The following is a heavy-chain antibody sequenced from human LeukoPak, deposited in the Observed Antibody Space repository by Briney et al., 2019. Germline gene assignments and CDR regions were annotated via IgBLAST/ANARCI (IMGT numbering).Heavy chain of an antibody. CDR1: GFTFSSYA. D-gene: IGHD3-10*01. V-gene: IGHV1-3*01. Sequence: GGSLRLSCAASGFTFSSYAMHWVRQAPGQRLEWMGWINAGNGNTKYAQKFQGRVTITRDTSASTAYMELSSLRSEDTAVYYCARAVPTLLWFGELLPGAFDYWGQGTLVTVSS. CDR2: INAGNGNT. J-gene: IGHJ4*02. CDR3: ARAVPTLLWFGELLPGAFDY.